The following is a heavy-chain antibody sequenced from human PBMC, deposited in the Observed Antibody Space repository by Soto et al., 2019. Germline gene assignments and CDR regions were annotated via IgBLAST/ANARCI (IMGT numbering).Heavy chain of an antibody. CDR3: AISHDYYDSSGYCGDF. Sequence: GASVKVSCKASGGTFSSYAISWVRQAPGQGLEWMGGIIPILGTANYAQKFQGRVTITADESTSTAYMELSSLRSEDTAVYYCAISHDYYDSSGYCGDFWSQGTLVTVSS. V-gene: IGHV1-69*13. D-gene: IGHD3-22*01. CDR1: GGTFSSYA. CDR2: IIPILGTA. J-gene: IGHJ4*02.